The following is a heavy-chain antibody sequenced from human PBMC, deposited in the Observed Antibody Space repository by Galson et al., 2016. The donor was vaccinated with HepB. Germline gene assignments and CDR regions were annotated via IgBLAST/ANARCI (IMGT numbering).Heavy chain of an antibody. Sequence: QSGAEVKKPGESLKISCKGSGSTFTNHWIGWVRQMPGKGLEWMGFIYPGDSDSRFSPSFQGHVTISVDKSISTAYLQWSSLKASDTAMYYCARPRPAAGGGNYQAFDIWGQGTMVTVSS. D-gene: IGHD4/OR15-4a*01. CDR2: IYPGDSDS. CDR1: GSTFTNHW. CDR3: ARPRPAAGGGNYQAFDI. J-gene: IGHJ3*02. V-gene: IGHV5-51*01.